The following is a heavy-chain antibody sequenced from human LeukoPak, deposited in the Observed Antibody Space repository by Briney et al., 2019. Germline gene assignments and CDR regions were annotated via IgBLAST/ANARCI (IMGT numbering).Heavy chain of an antibody. CDR3: ARNYMAYAFHI. J-gene: IGHJ3*02. CDR1: GGSISSYY. D-gene: IGHD1-7*01. Sequence: SETLSLTCTVSGGSISSYYWSWIRQPPGKGLEWIGYIDYSGSANYNPSLKSRVTISVDTSKNQFSLKLISVTAADTAVYYCARNYMAYAFHIWGQGTMVTVSS. V-gene: IGHV4-59*01. CDR2: IDYSGSA.